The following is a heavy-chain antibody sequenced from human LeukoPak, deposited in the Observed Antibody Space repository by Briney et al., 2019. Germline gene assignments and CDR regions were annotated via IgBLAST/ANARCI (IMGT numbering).Heavy chain of an antibody. D-gene: IGHD2-15*01. CDR3: ARDALGYCSGGSCYSGAFDI. V-gene: IGHV3-30*04. CDR1: GFTFSSYA. J-gene: IGHJ3*02. CDR2: ISYDGSNK. Sequence: GGSLRLSCAASGFTFSSYAMHWVRQAPGKGLEWVAVISYDGSNKYYADSVKGRFTISRDNSKNTLYLQMNSLRAEDTAVYYCARDALGYCSGGSCYSGAFDIWGQGTMVTVSS.